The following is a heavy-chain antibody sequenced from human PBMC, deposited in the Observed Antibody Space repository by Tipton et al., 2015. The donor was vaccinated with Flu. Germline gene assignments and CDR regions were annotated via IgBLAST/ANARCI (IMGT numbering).Heavy chain of an antibody. CDR2: IYPSGTT. V-gene: IGHV4-39*07. CDR1: SGSIRSTNYF. D-gene: IGHD4-17*01. Sequence: TLSLTCTVSSGSIRSTNYFCAWIRQPPGKRLELIGSIYPSGTTYYNPSLKSRVTMSLDTSKNRFSLSLRSVTVADTAVYYCAREREDGDYADYWGQGTLVTVSS. J-gene: IGHJ4*02. CDR3: AREREDGDYADY.